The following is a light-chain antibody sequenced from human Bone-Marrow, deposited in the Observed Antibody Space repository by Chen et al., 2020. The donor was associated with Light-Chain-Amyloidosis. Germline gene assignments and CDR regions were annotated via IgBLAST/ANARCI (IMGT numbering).Light chain of an antibody. CDR1: SSDVGSYNL. Sequence: QSALTQPASVSGSPGQSITISCTGTSSDVGSYNLVSWYQQHPGKAPKLMIYDDNKRPSGVSNRFSGSKSGNTASLTISGLQADDEADYYCCSYAGSSTWVFGGGTKLTV. V-gene: IGLV2-23*01. CDR2: DDN. CDR3: CSYAGSSTWV. J-gene: IGLJ3*02.